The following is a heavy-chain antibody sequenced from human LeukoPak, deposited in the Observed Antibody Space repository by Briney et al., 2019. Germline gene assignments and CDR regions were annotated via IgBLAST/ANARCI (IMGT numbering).Heavy chain of an antibody. J-gene: IGHJ5*02. D-gene: IGHD3-3*01. V-gene: IGHV3-74*01. CDR2: IDEDGKTI. Sequence: AGGSLRLSCAASGFTFNSYWMHWVRQAPGKGLVWVSRIDEDGKTIDYADSVKGRFTISRDNAKDTLYLQMSSLRDEDTAVYYCVSDLCGGHDQWGRGTLVTVSS. CDR3: VSDLCGGHDQ. CDR1: GFTFNSYW.